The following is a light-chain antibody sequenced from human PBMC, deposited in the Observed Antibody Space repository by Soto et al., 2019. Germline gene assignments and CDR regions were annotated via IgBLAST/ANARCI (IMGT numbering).Light chain of an antibody. CDR1: SSNIGAGYD. Sequence: QSVLTQPPSVSGAPGQRVTISCTGSSSNIGAGYDVHWYQQLPGTAPKPLIYGNNNRPSGVPDRFSGSKSGTLAFLAITGVQVEEEGEYYRPAHCRNLRWVIFGGGTKVTVL. J-gene: IGLJ2*01. CDR2: GNN. V-gene: IGLV1-40*01. CDR3: PAHCRNLRWVI.